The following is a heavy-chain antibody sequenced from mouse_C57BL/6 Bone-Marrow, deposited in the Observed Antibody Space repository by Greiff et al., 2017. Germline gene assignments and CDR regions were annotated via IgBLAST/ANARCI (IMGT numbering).Heavy chain of an antibody. CDR3: AVYYDGSSYV. V-gene: IGHV1-55*01. Sequence: QVQLQQSGAELVKPGASVKMSCKASGYTFTSYWITWVKQRPGQGLEWIGDIYPGSGSTNYNEKFKSKATLTVDKSSSTAYMQLSSLTSEDSAVYCCAVYYDGSSYVWGTGTTGTVSS. J-gene: IGHJ1*03. D-gene: IGHD1-1*01. CDR1: GYTFTSYW. CDR2: IYPGSGST.